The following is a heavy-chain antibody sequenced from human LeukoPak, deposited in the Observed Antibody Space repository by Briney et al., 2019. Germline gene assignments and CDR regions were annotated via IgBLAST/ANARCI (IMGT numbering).Heavy chain of an antibody. CDR3: AHMDDDWTSLIDY. V-gene: IGHV3-11*01. Sequence: GGSLRLSCAGSGFTFSDYYMSWIRQAPGKGLEGVSYISSSGSTIYYADSVKGRFTISRDNAKDSLYLQMNSLTAEDTAVYYCAHMDDDWTSLIDYWGQGTLVTVSS. D-gene: IGHD3-3*01. CDR2: ISSSGSTI. CDR1: GFTFSDYY. J-gene: IGHJ4*02.